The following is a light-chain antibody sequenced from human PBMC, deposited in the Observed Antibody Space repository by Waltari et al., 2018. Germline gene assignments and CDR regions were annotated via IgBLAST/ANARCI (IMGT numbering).Light chain of an antibody. CDR3: QQYTAYALT. CDR1: QSIGSY. CDR2: KAS. Sequence: DIQMTQSPSTLSASVGDRVTITCRASQSIGSYLAWYQPKPGKAPNLLIYKASSLQSGVPSRFSGSGAGTELTLTISSLQPDDFATYYCQQYTAYALTFGGGTKVEIQ. V-gene: IGKV1-5*03. J-gene: IGKJ4*01.